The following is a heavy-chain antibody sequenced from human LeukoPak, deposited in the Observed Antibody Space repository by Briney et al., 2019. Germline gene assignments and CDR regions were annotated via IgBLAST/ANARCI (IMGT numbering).Heavy chain of an antibody. J-gene: IGHJ6*03. D-gene: IGHD5-18*01. CDR3: AGDFNGYSYGYSSYYYYYMDV. Sequence: ASVKVSCKASGYTFTSYYMHWVRQAPGQGLEWMGIINPSGGSTSYAQKFQGRVTMTRDTSTSTVYMELSSLRSEDTAVYYCAGDFNGYSYGYSSYYYYYMDVWGKGTTVTVSS. CDR1: GYTFTSYY. CDR2: INPSGGST. V-gene: IGHV1-46*01.